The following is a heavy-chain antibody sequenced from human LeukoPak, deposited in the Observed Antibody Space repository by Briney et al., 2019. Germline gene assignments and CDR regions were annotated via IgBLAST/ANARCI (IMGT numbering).Heavy chain of an antibody. V-gene: IGHV3-15*01. CDR3: TTERLLRYFDY. J-gene: IGHJ4*02. D-gene: IGHD3-9*01. CDR1: GFTFSNAW. Sequence: GSLSLSCAASGFTFSNAWMSWVRQAPGKGLEWVGRIKSKTDGGTTDYAAPVKGRFTISRDDSKNTLYLQMNSLKTEDTAVYYCTTERLLRYFDYWGQGTLVTVSS. CDR2: IKSKTDGGTT.